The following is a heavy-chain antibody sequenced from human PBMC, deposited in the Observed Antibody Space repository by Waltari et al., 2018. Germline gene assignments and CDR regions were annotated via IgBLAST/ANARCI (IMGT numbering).Heavy chain of an antibody. V-gene: IGHV3-33*06. CDR2: IWYDGSNK. J-gene: IGHJ4*02. CDR1: GFTFSSYG. Sequence: QVQLVESGGGVVQPGRSLRLSCAASGFTFSSYGMPWVRQAPGKGLEWVAVIWYDGSNKYYADSVKGRFTISRDNSKNTLYLQMNSLRAEDTAVYYCAKDEDAVTISGVDYWGQGTLVTVSS. CDR3: AKDEDAVTISGVDY. D-gene: IGHD4-17*01.